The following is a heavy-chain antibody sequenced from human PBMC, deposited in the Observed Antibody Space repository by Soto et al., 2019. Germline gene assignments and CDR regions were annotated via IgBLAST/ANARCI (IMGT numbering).Heavy chain of an antibody. Sequence: QVHLVQSGPEVKKPGASVKVSCKASGYTFTNYYMHWVRQAPGQGLEWMGMINPSFDSTSYGQRFQGRLKMTRDTSTTTVYMELSSLRSDDTAVYYCAREETIYGPYFDYWGQGTLVTVSS. J-gene: IGHJ4*02. CDR2: INPSFDST. CDR3: AREETIYGPYFDY. D-gene: IGHD3-3*01. V-gene: IGHV1-46*01. CDR1: GYTFTNYY.